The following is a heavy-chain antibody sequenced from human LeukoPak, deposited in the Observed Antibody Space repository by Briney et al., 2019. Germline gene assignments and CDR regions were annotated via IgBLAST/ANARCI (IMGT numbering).Heavy chain of an antibody. CDR2: IWYDGSNK. Sequence: PGRSLRLSCAASGFTFSSYGMHWVRQAPGKGLEWVAVIWYDGSNKYYADSVKGRFTISRDNSKNTLYRQMNSLRAEDTAVYYCARVNSDSSGYYWFDYWGQGTLVTVSS. V-gene: IGHV3-33*01. J-gene: IGHJ4*02. CDR1: GFTFSSYG. CDR3: ARVNSDSSGYYWFDY. D-gene: IGHD3-22*01.